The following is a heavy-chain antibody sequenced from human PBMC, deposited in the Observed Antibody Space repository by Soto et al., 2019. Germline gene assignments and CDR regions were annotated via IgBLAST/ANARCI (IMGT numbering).Heavy chain of an antibody. D-gene: IGHD1-26*01. J-gene: IGHJ4*02. Sequence: VRLQESGPGLVKPSETLSLTCTVFGDSINNYYWSWIRQPAGKGLEWIGRIYSSGSPNYNTSLSGRVTLSVDTSTNEVSLTVSSVTAADTAIYYCERGGTRSKELLSYWGQGTLVTVS. V-gene: IGHV4-4*07. CDR1: GDSINNYY. CDR2: IYSSGSP. CDR3: ERGGTRSKELLSY.